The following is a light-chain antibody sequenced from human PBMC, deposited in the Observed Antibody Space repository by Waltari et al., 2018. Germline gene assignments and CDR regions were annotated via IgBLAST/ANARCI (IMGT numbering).Light chain of an antibody. CDR2: RNK. CDR3: SAWDDSLNGVL. CDR1: SSNVGTST. J-gene: IGLJ2*01. V-gene: IGLV1-44*01. Sequence: QSVLSQPPSASGTPGQRVSISCSGSSSNVGTSTVNWYQQLPGTAPKLLIYRNKQRPSDVPGRCSGSKSGTSASLAISGLQSEDEAEYFCSAWDDSLNGVLFGGGTKLTVL.